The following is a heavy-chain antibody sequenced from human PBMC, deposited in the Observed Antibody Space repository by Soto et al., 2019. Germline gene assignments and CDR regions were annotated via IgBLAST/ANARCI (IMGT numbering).Heavy chain of an antibody. CDR2: ITSNGDST. CDR1: GFDFNKYA. V-gene: IGHV3-23*01. Sequence: PGGCLRLSCAAFGFDFNKYAMTWVRQAPGKGLQWVSSITSNGDSTYYADSVKGRFTTSRDNSKNTLYLQMNSLRADDTAVFYCAKDSPSYTTSPFYFDSWGQGTLVTVSS. J-gene: IGHJ4*02. D-gene: IGHD2-2*02. CDR3: AKDSPSYTTSPFYFDS.